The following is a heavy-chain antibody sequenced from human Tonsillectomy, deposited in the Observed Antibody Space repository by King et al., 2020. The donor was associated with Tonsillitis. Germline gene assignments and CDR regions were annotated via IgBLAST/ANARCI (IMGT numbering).Heavy chain of an antibody. V-gene: IGHV3-30*02. Sequence: QLVQSGGGVVQPGGSLRLSCAASGFTFSNYGMHWVRQAPGKGLEWVAFIRYDGSNKNYADSVKGRFTISRDNSKNTLYLKMNSLRAEDTAVYYCAKDEIVWGFSGYELDYWGQGTLVTVSS. CDR1: GFTFSNYG. CDR3: AKDEIVWGFSGYELDY. D-gene: IGHD5-12*01. CDR2: IRYDGSNK. J-gene: IGHJ4*02.